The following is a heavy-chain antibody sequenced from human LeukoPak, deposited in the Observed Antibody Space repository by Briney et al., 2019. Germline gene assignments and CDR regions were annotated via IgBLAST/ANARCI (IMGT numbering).Heavy chain of an antibody. D-gene: IGHD6-13*01. V-gene: IGHV4-39*01. J-gene: IGHJ4*02. CDR2: VYYSGST. CDR3: ARRNAIAAAGSWDY. Sequence: PSGTLSLTCTVSGGSISSTTYYWDWIRQPPGKGLEWIGSVYYSGSTYYNPSLKSRVTISVDTSHNQFSLKLSSVTAADTAVYYCARRNAIAAAGSWDYWGQGTLVTVSS. CDR1: GGSISSTTYY.